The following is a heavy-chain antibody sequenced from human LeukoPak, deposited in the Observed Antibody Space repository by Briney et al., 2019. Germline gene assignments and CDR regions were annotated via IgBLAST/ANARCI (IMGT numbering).Heavy chain of an antibody. CDR3: ARDSGATSCFDY. Sequence: GGSLRLSCAASGFTFSSYWMHWVRQAPGKGLVWVSRINSDGSSTSYADSVKGRFTISRDDAKNTLYLQMNSLRAEDTAVYYCARDSGATSCFDYWGQGTLVTVSS. D-gene: IGHD1-26*01. CDR2: INSDGSST. J-gene: IGHJ4*02. CDR1: GFTFSSYW. V-gene: IGHV3-74*01.